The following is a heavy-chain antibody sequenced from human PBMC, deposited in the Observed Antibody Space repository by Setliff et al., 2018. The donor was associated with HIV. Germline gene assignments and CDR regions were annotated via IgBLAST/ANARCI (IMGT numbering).Heavy chain of an antibody. V-gene: IGHV4-59*01. Sequence: PSETLSLTCTVSSGSISSYYWIWIRQPPGKGLEWIGHIFYSGSTNHNPSLKSRVTISVDTSKNQLSLKLSSVTAADTAVYYCARGKWLVQNFYSYYMDVWGKGTTVTVSS. D-gene: IGHD6-19*01. CDR2: IFYSGST. J-gene: IGHJ6*03. CDR1: SGSISSYY. CDR3: ARGKWLVQNFYSYYMDV.